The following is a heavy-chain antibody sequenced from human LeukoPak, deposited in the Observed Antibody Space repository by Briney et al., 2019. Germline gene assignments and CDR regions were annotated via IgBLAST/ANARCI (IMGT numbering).Heavy chain of an antibody. V-gene: IGHV4-31*03. J-gene: IGHJ5*02. CDR1: GGSISSGGYY. Sequence: SETLSLTCTVSGGSISSGGYYWGWIRQHPGKGLEWIGYIYYSGSTYYNPSLKSRVTISVDTSKNQFSLKLSSVTAADTAVYYCAREGSSSDNWFDPWGQGTLVTVSS. CDR3: AREGSSSDNWFDP. D-gene: IGHD6-6*01. CDR2: IYYSGST.